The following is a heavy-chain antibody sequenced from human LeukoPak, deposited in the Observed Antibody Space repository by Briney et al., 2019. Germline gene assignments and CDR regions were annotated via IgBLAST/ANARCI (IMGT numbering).Heavy chain of an antibody. CDR2: IYWDDDK. V-gene: IGHV2-5*02. D-gene: IGHD3-3*01. J-gene: IGHJ4*02. Sequence: SGPTLVKPTQPLTLTCTFSGFSLSTSGVGVGWIRQPPGKALEWLALIYWDDDKRYSPSLKSRLTITKDTSKNQVVLTMTNMDPVDTATYYCAHGVSDGYDFWSGFFDYWGQGTLVTVSS. CDR1: GFSLSTSGVG. CDR3: AHGVSDGYDFWSGFFDY.